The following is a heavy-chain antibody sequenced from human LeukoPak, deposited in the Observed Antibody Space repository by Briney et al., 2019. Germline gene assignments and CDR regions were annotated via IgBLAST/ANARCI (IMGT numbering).Heavy chain of an antibody. Sequence: GGSLRLSCAASGFTFGTYAMSWVRQAPGEGLEWVSAISGTGGSTYYADSVKGRFTISRDNSKNTLYLQMSSLRAEDTAVSFCAKGSVAAPTPNYYYYYGMDVWGQGTTVTVSS. J-gene: IGHJ6*02. CDR1: GFTFGTYA. V-gene: IGHV3-23*01. CDR2: ISGTGGST. CDR3: AKGSVAAPTPNYYYYYGMDV. D-gene: IGHD6-19*01.